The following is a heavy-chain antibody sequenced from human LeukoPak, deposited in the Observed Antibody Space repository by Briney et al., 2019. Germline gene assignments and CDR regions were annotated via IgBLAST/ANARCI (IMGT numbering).Heavy chain of an antibody. CDR3: ARHFWYDSSGPSRWFDP. Sequence: SETLSLTCTVWGGSISSSSYYWGRIRQPPGKVLEWIGSIYYSVRTYYKPSLKRRVTISVDTSKTQFSLKLSSVAAADTAVYYCARHFWYDSSGPSRWFDPWGEGTLVTVSS. CDR1: GGSISSSSYY. CDR2: IYYSVRT. V-gene: IGHV4-39*01. J-gene: IGHJ5*02. D-gene: IGHD3-22*01.